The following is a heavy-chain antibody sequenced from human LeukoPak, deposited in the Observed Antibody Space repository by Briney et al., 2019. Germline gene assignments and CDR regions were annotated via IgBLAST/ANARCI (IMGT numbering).Heavy chain of an antibody. CDR1: GFTFSTYA. J-gene: IGHJ4*02. CDR3: AKDMRQQLEYDY. D-gene: IGHD6-13*01. Sequence: EGSLRLSCAASGFTFSTYAMSWARHAPGKGLEWVSGISPSGSNTYYAESLRGRFTVSRDNAKNTLYLQMKSLRAEDTALYYCAKDMRQQLEYDYWGQGTLVTVSS. CDR2: ISPSGSNT. V-gene: IGHV3-23*01.